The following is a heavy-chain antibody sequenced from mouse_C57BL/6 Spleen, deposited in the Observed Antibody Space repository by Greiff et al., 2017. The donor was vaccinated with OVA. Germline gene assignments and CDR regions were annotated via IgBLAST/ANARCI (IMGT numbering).Heavy chain of an antibody. CDR1: GYAFSSSW. V-gene: IGHV1-82*01. D-gene: IGHD2-5*01. J-gene: IGHJ2*01. Sequence: QVQLQQSGPELVKPGASVKISCKASGYAFSSSWMNWVKQRPGKGLEWIGRIYPGDGDTNYNGKFKGKATLTADKSSSTAYMQLSSLTSEDSAVYFCARTDSNYPFDYWGQGTTLTVSS. CDR3: ARTDSNYPFDY. CDR2: IYPGDGDT.